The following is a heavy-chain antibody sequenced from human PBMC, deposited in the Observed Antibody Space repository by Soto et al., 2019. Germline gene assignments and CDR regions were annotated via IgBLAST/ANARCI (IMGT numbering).Heavy chain of an antibody. Sequence: GGSLRLSCAASGFTFSYYAVTWVRQAPGKGLEWVSTITASGGSTYYADSVKGRFTISRDNSNNTLYLQMNSLRAEDTAIYYCAKGLSGGFRSSSLAPYYFDYWGQGTLVTVSS. CDR2: ITASGGST. J-gene: IGHJ4*02. V-gene: IGHV3-23*01. CDR1: GFTFSYYA. CDR3: AKGLSGGFRSSSLAPYYFDY. D-gene: IGHD6-6*01.